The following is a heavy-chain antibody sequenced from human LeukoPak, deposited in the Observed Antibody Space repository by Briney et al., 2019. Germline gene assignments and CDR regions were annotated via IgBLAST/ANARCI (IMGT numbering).Heavy chain of an antibody. CDR3: ATLTGYSSESWFDP. D-gene: IGHD3-9*01. Sequence: SETLSLTCTVSGGSINSYDGSWIRQPPGKGLEWIGYIYYTGSTNYNPSLKSRVTISVDTSKNQFSLKLSSVTAADTAVYYCATLTGYSSESWFDPWGQGILVTVSS. CDR2: IYYTGST. J-gene: IGHJ5*02. V-gene: IGHV4-59*01. CDR1: GGSINSYD.